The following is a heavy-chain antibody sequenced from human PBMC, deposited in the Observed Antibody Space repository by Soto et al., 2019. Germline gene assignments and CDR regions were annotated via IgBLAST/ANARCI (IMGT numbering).Heavy chain of an antibody. Sequence: QVQLVQSGAEVKKPGSSVKVSCKASGGTFSSYAISWVRQAPGQGLEWMGGVIPIFGTANYAQKFQGRVTITADESTSTAYMELSSLRSEDTAVYYCARDKQSIAAAGKGWFDPWGQGTLVTVSS. V-gene: IGHV1-69*12. CDR1: GGTFSSYA. J-gene: IGHJ5*02. CDR2: VIPIFGTA. D-gene: IGHD6-13*01. CDR3: ARDKQSIAAAGKGWFDP.